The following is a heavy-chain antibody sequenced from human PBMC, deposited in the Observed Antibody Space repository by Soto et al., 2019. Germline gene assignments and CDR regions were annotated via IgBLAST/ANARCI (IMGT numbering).Heavy chain of an antibody. V-gene: IGHV1-69*01. CDR3: QRGSSSTVRPTCWFDP. Sequence: QVQLVQSGDEVKKPGSSVKVSCKASGGSFSSYAFSWVRQAPGQGLEWMGGIIPSFGTPNYAQRFQGRVTISADESTTTDYMDLRRLRSEDTAVYYCQRGSSSTVRPTCWFDPWGQGTLVT. D-gene: IGHD4-4*01. J-gene: IGHJ5*02. CDR1: GGSFSSYA. CDR2: IIPSFGTP.